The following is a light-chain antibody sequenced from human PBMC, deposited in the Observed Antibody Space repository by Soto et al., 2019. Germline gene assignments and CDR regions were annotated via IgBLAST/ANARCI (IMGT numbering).Light chain of an antibody. CDR2: AAS. CDR3: QHSLSALT. Sequence: DIQMTQSPSSLSASVGDRVTIACRASQSINNFLNWYQQKPGKAPKVLIYAASSLQSGVPSRFSGSGSGTDFTLTITSLQSEDFATYYCQHSLSALTFGGGTTGDIK. CDR1: QSINNF. J-gene: IGKJ4*01. V-gene: IGKV1-39*01.